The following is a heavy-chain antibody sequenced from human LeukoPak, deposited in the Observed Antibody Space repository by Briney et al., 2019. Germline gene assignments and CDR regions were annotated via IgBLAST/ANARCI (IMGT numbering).Heavy chain of an antibody. CDR3: ARPRSSWVTAFDI. Sequence: GESLKISCKGSGYSFTSYWIGWVRQMPGKGLEWMGIIYPGDSDTRYSPSFQGQVTISADKSISTAYLQWSSLKASDTAMYYCARPRSSWVTAFDIWGQGTMVTASS. D-gene: IGHD6-13*01. J-gene: IGHJ3*02. CDR2: IYPGDSDT. V-gene: IGHV5-51*01. CDR1: GYSFTSYW.